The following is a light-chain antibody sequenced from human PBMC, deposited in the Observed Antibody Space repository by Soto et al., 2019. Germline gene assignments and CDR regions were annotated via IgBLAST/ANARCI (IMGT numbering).Light chain of an antibody. Sequence: QSALTQPASVSGSPGQSITIPCTGTSSDIGRYNYVSWYQQHPGKAPKLIIYEVSNRPSGVSHRFSGSKSGNTASLTISGLQAEDETDFYCTSYTTNSTVVFGGGTKLTVL. V-gene: IGLV2-14*01. J-gene: IGLJ2*01. CDR3: TSYTTNSTVV. CDR1: SSDIGRYNY. CDR2: EVS.